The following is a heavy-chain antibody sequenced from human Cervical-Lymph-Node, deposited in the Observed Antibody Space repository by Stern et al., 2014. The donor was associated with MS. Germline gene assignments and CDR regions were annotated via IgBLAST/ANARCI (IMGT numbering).Heavy chain of an antibody. CDR2: IYYRGRT. D-gene: IGHD3-22*01. CDR3: ASDSSGYYLSFDY. V-gene: IGHV4-61*01. J-gene: IGHJ4*02. CDR1: GGSVSSGSYY. Sequence: QLQLQESGPGLVKPSETLSLTCTVSGGSVSSGSYYWCWIRQPPGKGLEWIGYIYYRGRTNYNPSLKSRVSLSVDTSKNQFSLKLSSVTAADTAVYYCASDSSGYYLSFDYWGQGTLVTVSS.